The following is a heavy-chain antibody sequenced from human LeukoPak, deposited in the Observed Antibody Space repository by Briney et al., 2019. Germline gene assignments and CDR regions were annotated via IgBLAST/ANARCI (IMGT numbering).Heavy chain of an antibody. CDR3: ARGAVAGYYYYYMDV. CDR1: GFAFSSYS. D-gene: IGHD6-19*01. J-gene: IGHJ6*03. Sequence: GGSLRLSCAASGFAFSSYSMNWVRQAPGKGLEWVSSISGSSSYIYYADSVKGRFTISRDNAKNSLYLQMSSLRAEDTAVYYCARGAVAGYYYYYMDVWGKGTTVTVSS. CDR2: ISGSSSYI. V-gene: IGHV3-21*01.